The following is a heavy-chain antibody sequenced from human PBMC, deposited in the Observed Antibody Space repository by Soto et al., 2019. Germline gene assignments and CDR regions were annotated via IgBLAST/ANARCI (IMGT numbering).Heavy chain of an antibody. J-gene: IGHJ6*02. Sequence: PGESLKISCKASGYTFTNYWIGWVRQMPGKGLEWMGIIYVGDSDTRYSPSFQGQVTISADKSISTAYLQWSSLKASDTAMYYCARHGSDYSGYYYYGMDVWGQGTTVTVSS. CDR3: ARHGSDYSGYYYYGMDV. CDR1: GYTFTNYW. CDR2: IYVGDSDT. D-gene: IGHD3-10*01. V-gene: IGHV5-51*01.